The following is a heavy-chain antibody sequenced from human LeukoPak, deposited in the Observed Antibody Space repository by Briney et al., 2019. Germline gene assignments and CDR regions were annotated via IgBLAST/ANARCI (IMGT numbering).Heavy chain of an antibody. CDR1: GGSVSSSSYY. CDR2: IYYSGST. J-gene: IGHJ6*04. Sequence: SETLSLTCTVSGGSVSSSSYYWSWIRQPPGKGLEWIGYIYYSGSTNYNPSLKSRVTISVDTSKNRFSLKLSSVTAADTAVYYCARVLITMVRGVISYYYYGMDVWGKGTTVTVSS. CDR3: ARVLITMVRGVISYYYYGMDV. V-gene: IGHV4-61*01. D-gene: IGHD3-10*01.